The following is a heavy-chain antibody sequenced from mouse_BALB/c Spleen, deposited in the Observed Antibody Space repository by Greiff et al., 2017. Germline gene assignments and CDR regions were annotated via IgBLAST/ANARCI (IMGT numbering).Heavy chain of an antibody. Sequence: EVMLVESGGGLVKPGGSLKLSCAASGFTFSSYAMSWVRQSPEKRLEWVAEISSGGSYTYYPDTVTGRFTISRDNAKNTLYLEMSSLRSEDTAMYYCATTARNYFDYWGQGTTLTVSS. J-gene: IGHJ2*01. D-gene: IGHD1-2*01. CDR1: GFTFSSYA. CDR3: ATTARNYFDY. V-gene: IGHV5-9-4*01. CDR2: ISSGGSYT.